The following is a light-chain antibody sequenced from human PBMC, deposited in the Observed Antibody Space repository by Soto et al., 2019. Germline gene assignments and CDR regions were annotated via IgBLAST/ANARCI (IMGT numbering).Light chain of an antibody. CDR2: DVS. CDR3: SSYTGSSTYVV. V-gene: IGLV2-14*01. J-gene: IGLJ2*01. CDR1: SSDVGGYNY. Sequence: QSALTQPASVSGSPGQSITISCTGNSSDVGGYNYVSWYQQHPGKAPKLMIYDVSNRPSGVSNRFSGSKSGNTASLTISGLQAEDAADYYCSSYTGSSTYVVFGGGTKLTVL.